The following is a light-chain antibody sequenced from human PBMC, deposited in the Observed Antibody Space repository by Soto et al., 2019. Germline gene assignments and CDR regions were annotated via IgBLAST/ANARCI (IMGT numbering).Light chain of an antibody. CDR2: KAS. Sequence: DIHMTQSPSTLSASVGDRVTITCRASQSFSSWLAWYQQKPGKAPKLLIYKASNLESGVPSRFSGSGSGTEFTLTISSLQSDDFATDYGQQYNSYPLTFGGGTKVEIK. V-gene: IGKV1-5*03. CDR1: QSFSSW. CDR3: QQYNSYPLT. J-gene: IGKJ4*01.